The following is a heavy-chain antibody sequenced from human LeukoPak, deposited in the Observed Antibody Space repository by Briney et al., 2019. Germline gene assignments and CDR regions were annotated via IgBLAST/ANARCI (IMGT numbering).Heavy chain of an antibody. V-gene: IGHV3-7*01. J-gene: IGHJ6*03. CDR2: VNQGGTGK. CDR1: GFSFSSQW. D-gene: IGHD3-10*01. CDR3: ARDGYHYYGSGSYFGYYYMDV. Sequence: GGSLRLSCAASGFSFSSQWMSWVRQAPGKGLEWVAIVNQGGTGKYYVDSVKGRFTISRDNAENSLYLQMNSLRAEDTAVYYCARDGYHYYGSGSYFGYYYMDVWGKGTTVTISS.